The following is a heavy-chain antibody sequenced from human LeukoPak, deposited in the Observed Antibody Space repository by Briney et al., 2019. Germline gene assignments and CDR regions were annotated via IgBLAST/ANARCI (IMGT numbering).Heavy chain of an antibody. D-gene: IGHD3-3*01. Sequence: GGSLRLSCAASGFTFSSYAMHWVRQAPGKGLEWVAGISYDGSNKYYADSVKGRFTISRDNSKNTLYLQMNSLRAEDTAVYYCAKISASLRFLEWLSHFDYWGQGTLVTVSS. CDR1: GFTFSSYA. V-gene: IGHV3-30-3*01. CDR3: AKISASLRFLEWLSHFDY. CDR2: ISYDGSNK. J-gene: IGHJ4*02.